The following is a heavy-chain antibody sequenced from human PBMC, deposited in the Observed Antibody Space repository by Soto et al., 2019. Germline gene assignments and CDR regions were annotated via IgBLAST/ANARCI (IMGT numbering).Heavy chain of an antibody. CDR3: ARALYYYDNSGLAF. V-gene: IGHV1-18*01. Sequence: QIHLEQSEPEVKKPGASVKVSCEASGYTFTSYGISWVRLAPGQGLEWMGWINIYGGGTNYAQKYQDRVTMTRDTSTNTVYLEMRSLTSDDTAIYYCARALYYYDNSGLAFWGQGTLVTVSS. CDR2: INIYGGGT. J-gene: IGHJ4*02. D-gene: IGHD3-22*01. CDR1: GYTFTSYG.